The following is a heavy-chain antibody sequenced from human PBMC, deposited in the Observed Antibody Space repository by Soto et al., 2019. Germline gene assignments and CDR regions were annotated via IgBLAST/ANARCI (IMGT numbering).Heavy chain of an antibody. CDR2: IYYSGST. J-gene: IGHJ4*02. CDR3: ARYACRDYVSFDY. CDR1: GGSISSYY. V-gene: IGHV4-59*08. D-gene: IGHD3-16*01. Sequence: QVQLQESGPGLVKPSETLSLTCTVSGGSISSYYWTWIRQPPGKGLEWIGYIYYSGSTNYNPSLKSRVTISVDTSKNQSSLKLSSVTAADTAVYYCARYACRDYVSFDYWGQGTLVTVSS.